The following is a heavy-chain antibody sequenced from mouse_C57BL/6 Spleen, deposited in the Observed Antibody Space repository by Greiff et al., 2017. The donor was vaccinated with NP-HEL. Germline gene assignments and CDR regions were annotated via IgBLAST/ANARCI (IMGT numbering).Heavy chain of an antibody. D-gene: IGHD3-3*01. V-gene: IGHV1-69*01. CDR2: IDPSDSYT. J-gene: IGHJ2*01. CDR1: GYTFTSYW. Sequence: QVQLKQPGAELVMPGASVKLSCKASGYTFTSYWMHWVKQRPGQGLEWIGEIDPSDSYTNYNQKFKGKSTLTVDKSSSTAYMQLSSLTSEDSAVYYCARQLGHPRYCDYWGQGTTLTVSS. CDR3: ARQLGHPRYCDY.